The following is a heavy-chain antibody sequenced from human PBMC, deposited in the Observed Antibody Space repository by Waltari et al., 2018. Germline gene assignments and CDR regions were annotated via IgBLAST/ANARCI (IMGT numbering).Heavy chain of an antibody. CDR1: GYTFTSYA. CDR3: TREVVPAATIVVNWFDP. Sequence: QVQLVQSGSELKKPGASVKVSCKASGYTFTSYAINWVRQAPGQGLELLGWIITSSGNPTYAQGFTGRFVFSLDTSVSTEYLQINNLQADDTAIYYCTREVVPAATIVVNWFDPWGQGTLVTVSS. D-gene: IGHD2-2*01. V-gene: IGHV7-4-1*02. CDR2: IITSSGNP. J-gene: IGHJ5*02.